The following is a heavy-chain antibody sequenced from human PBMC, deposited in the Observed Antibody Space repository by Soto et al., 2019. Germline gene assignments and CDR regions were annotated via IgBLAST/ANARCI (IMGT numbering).Heavy chain of an antibody. J-gene: IGHJ4*02. D-gene: IGHD6-13*01. Sequence: LSLTCAVYGGSFSGYYWSWIRQPPGKGLEWIGEINHSGSTNYNPSLKSRVTISVDTSKNQFSLKLSSVTAADTAVYYCARAIAAAGRADYWGQGTLVTVSS. CDR1: GGSFSGYY. CDR2: INHSGST. CDR3: ARAIAAAGRADY. V-gene: IGHV4-34*01.